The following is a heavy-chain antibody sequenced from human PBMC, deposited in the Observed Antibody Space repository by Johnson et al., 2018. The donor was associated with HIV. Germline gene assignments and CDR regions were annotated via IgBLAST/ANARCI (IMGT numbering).Heavy chain of an antibody. J-gene: IGHJ3*01. Sequence: QVQLVESGGGVVQPGRSLRLACPVSGFIFTNFAMHWVRQAPGKGLEWVAVVSYDGSTEFYADSVKGRFTISRDNSENTLYLQMNSLKAEDTAVYYCASLSDDAFDFWGQGTMVIVSS. CDR3: ASLSDDAFDF. V-gene: IGHV3-30*04. CDR1: GFIFTNFA. CDR2: VSYDGSTE.